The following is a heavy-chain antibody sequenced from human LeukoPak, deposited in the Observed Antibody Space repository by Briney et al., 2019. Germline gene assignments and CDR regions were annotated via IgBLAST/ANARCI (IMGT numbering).Heavy chain of an antibody. Sequence: SQTLSLTCTVSGGSISSGGYYWSWIRQHPGKGLEWIGYIYYSGSTYYNPSLKSRVTISVDTSKNQFSLKLSSATAADTAVYYCARDWYSSGWSDYWGQGTLVTVSS. V-gene: IGHV4-31*03. CDR3: ARDWYSSGWSDY. CDR2: IYYSGST. CDR1: GGSISSGGYY. D-gene: IGHD6-19*01. J-gene: IGHJ4*02.